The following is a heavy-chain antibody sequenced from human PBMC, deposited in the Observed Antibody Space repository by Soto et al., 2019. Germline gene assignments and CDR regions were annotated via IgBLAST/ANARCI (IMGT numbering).Heavy chain of an antibody. D-gene: IGHD1-26*01. CDR2: VSDSSGRT. V-gene: IGHV3-23*01. J-gene: IGHJ4*02. Sequence: WGSLPLSFASSVFTFSIYAMIWVRQAPGKGPEWVSGVSDSSGRTYYADSVKGRFTISRDNSKNTLYLQMNSLRADDTAVYFCAKDRREIAVFDYWGQGTPVTVSS. CDR1: VFTFSIYA. CDR3: AKDRREIAVFDY.